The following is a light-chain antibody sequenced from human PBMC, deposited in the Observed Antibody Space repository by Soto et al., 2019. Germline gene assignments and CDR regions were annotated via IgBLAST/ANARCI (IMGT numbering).Light chain of an antibody. Sequence: DIQMTQSPSTLSASVGDRVTITCRASQSISSWLAWYQHKPGKAPKLLIYATSTLQSGVPSRFSGSGSGTEFTLTISSLQPEDFATYFCQESYTGPAVSFGGGTKVDIK. CDR3: QESYTGPAVS. V-gene: IGKV1-5*01. CDR1: QSISSW. CDR2: ATS. J-gene: IGKJ4*01.